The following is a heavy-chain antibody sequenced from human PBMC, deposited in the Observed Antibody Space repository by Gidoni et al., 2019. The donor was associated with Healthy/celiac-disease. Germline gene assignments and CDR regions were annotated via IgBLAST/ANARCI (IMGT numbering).Heavy chain of an antibody. V-gene: IGHV3-23*01. CDR1: GFTFSSYA. J-gene: IGHJ4*02. CDR2: ISGSGGST. CDR3: AKDRTDLRSGPLDY. Sequence: EVQLLESGGGLVQPGGSLRLSCAASGFTFSSYAMSGVRQAPGKGLEWVSAISGSGGSTYYADSVKGRFTISRDNSKNTLYLQMNSLRAEDTAVYYCAKDRTDLRSGPLDYWGQGTLVTVSS. D-gene: IGHD2-8*02.